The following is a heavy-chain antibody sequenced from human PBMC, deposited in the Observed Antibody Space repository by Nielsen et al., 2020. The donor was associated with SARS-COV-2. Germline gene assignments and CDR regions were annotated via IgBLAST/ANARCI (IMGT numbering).Heavy chain of an antibody. V-gene: IGHV4-31*03. CDR1: GGSISSSSYY. CDR3: ARDPVYCSGGSCYYYGMDV. D-gene: IGHD2-15*01. Sequence: LRLSYTVSGGSISSSSYYWGWIRQHPGKGLEWIGYIYYSGSTYYNPSLKSRVTISVDTSKNQFSLKLSSVTAADTAVYYCARDPVYCSGGSCYYYGMDVWGQGTTVTVSS. CDR2: IYYSGST. J-gene: IGHJ6*02.